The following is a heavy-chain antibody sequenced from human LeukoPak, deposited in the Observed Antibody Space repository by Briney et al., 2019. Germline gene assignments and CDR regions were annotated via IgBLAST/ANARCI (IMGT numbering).Heavy chain of an antibody. V-gene: IGHV4-4*07. Sequence: SETLSLTCTGSGGSISSYYWSWIRQPPGKGPEWIWRFYTSGSTNYNPSLKSRVTMSVDTSKNQFSLKLSSVTAADTAVYYCARDSITMVRGVNSGGMDVWGQGTTVTVSS. CDR2: FYTSGST. CDR1: GGSISSYY. D-gene: IGHD3-10*01. J-gene: IGHJ6*02. CDR3: ARDSITMVRGVNSGGMDV.